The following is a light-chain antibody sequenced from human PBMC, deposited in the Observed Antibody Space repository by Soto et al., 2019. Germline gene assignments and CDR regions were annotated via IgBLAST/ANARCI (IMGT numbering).Light chain of an antibody. CDR2: WAS. V-gene: IGKV4-1*01. Sequence: DIVMTQSPDSLAVSLGERATINCKSSQTILYRSNNRNYLAWYQQKPGQPPKLLIYWASTRESGVPDRFSGSGSGIDFTLTISSLRPEDVAVYYCQQYYSLPYTFGQGTKLEIK. J-gene: IGKJ2*01. CDR1: QTILYRSNNRNY. CDR3: QQYYSLPYT.